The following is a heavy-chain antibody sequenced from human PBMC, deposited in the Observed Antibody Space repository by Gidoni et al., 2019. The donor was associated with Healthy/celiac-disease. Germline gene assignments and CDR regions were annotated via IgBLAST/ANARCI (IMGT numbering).Heavy chain of an antibody. V-gene: IGHV1-8*02. J-gene: IGHJ4*02. Sequence: QVQQVQSGAEAKKPGASVQGSCKAAGETFNSCDSYWVRQAPGQGLEWMGWMTPNSGHTSYAQQFQGGVTLTRNTSISTANMVLSSLSSQDADVSACECVRHQSLIAARPRFDYWGQGTLVTVSS. CDR3: ECVRHQSLIAARPRFDY. D-gene: IGHD6-6*01. CDR1: GETFNSCD. CDR2: MTPNSGHT.